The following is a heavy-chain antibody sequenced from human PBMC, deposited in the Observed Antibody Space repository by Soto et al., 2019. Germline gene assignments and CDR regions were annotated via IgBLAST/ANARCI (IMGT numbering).Heavy chain of an antibody. CDR3: AKHLPGSRYRYYYGMDV. D-gene: IGHD2-2*02. CDR1: GFTFSSYA. Sequence: GGSLRLSCAASGFTFSSYAMSWVRQAPGKGLEWVSAISGSGGSTYYADSVKGRFTISRDNSKNTLYLQMNSLRAEDTAVYYCAKHLPGSRYRYYYGMDVWGQGTTVTVSS. V-gene: IGHV3-23*01. CDR2: ISGSGGST. J-gene: IGHJ6*02.